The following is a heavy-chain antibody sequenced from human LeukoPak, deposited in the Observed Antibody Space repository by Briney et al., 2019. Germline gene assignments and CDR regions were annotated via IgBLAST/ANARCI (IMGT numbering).Heavy chain of an antibody. V-gene: IGHV4-38-2*01. Sequence: PSETLSLTCAVSAYSISSGYYWGWIRQPPGKGLEWIGSIYLSGNTYYNPSLKSRVTISVDTSKNQFSLKLSSVTAADTAVYYCARVGATIPGDYWGQGTLVTVSS. CDR1: AYSISSGYY. J-gene: IGHJ4*02. D-gene: IGHD1-26*01. CDR2: IYLSGNT. CDR3: ARVGATIPGDY.